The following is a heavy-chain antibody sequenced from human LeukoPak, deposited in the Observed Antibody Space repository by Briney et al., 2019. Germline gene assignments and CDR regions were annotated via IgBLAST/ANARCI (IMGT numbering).Heavy chain of an antibody. D-gene: IGHD2-21*02. Sequence: PSQTLSLTCTVSGGSISSGSYFWSWIRQPAGKGLEWIGRIYTSGSTDYNPSLQSRVTMSVDTSKHQFSLKLNSVTAADTAVYYCARDQQLSYCGGDCYPANWGQGTLVTVSS. J-gene: IGHJ4*02. CDR1: GGSISSGSYF. CDR2: IYTSGST. CDR3: ARDQQLSYCGGDCYPAN. V-gene: IGHV4-61*02.